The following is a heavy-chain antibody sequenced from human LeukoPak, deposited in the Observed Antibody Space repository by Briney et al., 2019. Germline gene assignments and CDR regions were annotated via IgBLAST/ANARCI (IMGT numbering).Heavy chain of an antibody. J-gene: IGHJ3*02. CDR3: ARGWAPLENAFDI. D-gene: IGHD1-1*01. V-gene: IGHV1-69*13. CDR2: IIPIFGTA. Sequence: SVKVSCKASGGTFSSYAISWVRQAPGQGLEWMGGIIPIFGTANYAQKFQGRVTITADESTSTAYMELSSLRSEDTAVYYCARGWAPLENAFDIWGQGTMVTVSS. CDR1: GGTFSSYA.